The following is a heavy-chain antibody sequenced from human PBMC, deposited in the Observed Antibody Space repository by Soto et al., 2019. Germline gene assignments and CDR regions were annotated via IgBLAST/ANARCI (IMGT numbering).Heavy chain of an antibody. CDR3: ARDTPETELPIDY. V-gene: IGHV1-46*01. CDR2: INPSGGST. D-gene: IGHD1-26*01. Sequence: ASVKVFCKASGYTFTSYYMHWVREAPGQGLEWMGIINPSGGSTSYAQKFQGRVTMTRDTSTSTVYMELSSLRSEDTAVYYCARDTPETELPIDYWGQGTLVTVSS. J-gene: IGHJ4*02. CDR1: GYTFTSYY.